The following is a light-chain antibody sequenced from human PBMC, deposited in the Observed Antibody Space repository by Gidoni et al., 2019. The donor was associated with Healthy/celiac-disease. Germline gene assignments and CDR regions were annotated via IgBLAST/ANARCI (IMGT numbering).Light chain of an antibody. V-gene: IGKV1-39*01. Sequence: QMTQSPSSLSASVGDRVTITCRASQSISSYLNWYQQKPGKAPKLLIYAASSLQSGVPSRFSGSGSGTDFTLTISSLQPEDFATYYCQQSYSTPPTFGQGTKVEIK. CDR1: QSISSY. J-gene: IGKJ1*01. CDR3: QQSYSTPPT. CDR2: AAS.